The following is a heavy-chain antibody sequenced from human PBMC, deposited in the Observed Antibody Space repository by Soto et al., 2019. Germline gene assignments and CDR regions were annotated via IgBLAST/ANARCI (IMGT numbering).Heavy chain of an antibody. V-gene: IGHV4-30-4*01. Sequence: PSETLSLTCTVSGGSISSGDYFWSWIRQPPGKGLEWIGYIYYTGTTDYNPSLKSRFIISVDTSKNQFSLKVNSVTAADTAVYYCARDRAVYVHYYYYYGMDVWGQGTTVTVSS. CDR2: IYYTGTT. J-gene: IGHJ6*02. D-gene: IGHD2-8*01. CDR1: GGSISSGDYF. CDR3: ARDRAVYVHYYYYYGMDV.